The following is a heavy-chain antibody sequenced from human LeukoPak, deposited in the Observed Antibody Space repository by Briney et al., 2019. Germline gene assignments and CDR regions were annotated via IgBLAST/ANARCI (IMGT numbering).Heavy chain of an antibody. CDR2: IRQDGSEK. CDR3: TRFSRSISSNY. D-gene: IGHD6-6*01. Sequence: GGSLRLSCAAPGFTFSNYWMSWVRQAPGKGLEWVAIIRQDGSEKKYVDSVKGRFTISRDNAKNSLYLEMNSLRAEETAVYYCTRFSRSISSNYRGQGTLVTVSS. J-gene: IGHJ4*02. V-gene: IGHV3-7*01. CDR1: GFTFSNYW.